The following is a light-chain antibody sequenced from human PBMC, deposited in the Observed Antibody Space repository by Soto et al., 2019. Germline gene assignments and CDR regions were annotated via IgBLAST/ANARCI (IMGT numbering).Light chain of an antibody. CDR1: SSDIGHYNY. V-gene: IGLV2-14*03. Sequence: QSALTQPASVSGSPGQSITISCTGTSSDIGHYNYVSWYQQHPGKAPKLMIYHVTYRPSGVSNRYSGSKSGNSASLTISGLQADDEADYYCCSLTTSHTYVFGSGTKVTVL. CDR2: HVT. J-gene: IGLJ1*01. CDR3: CSLTTSHTYV.